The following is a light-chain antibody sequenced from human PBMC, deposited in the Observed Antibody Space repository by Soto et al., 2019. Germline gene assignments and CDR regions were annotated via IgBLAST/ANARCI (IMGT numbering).Light chain of an antibody. CDR2: DAS. Sequence: EIVLTQSPATLSLSPGERATLSCRASQSVSSYLAWYQQNPGQAPRLLIYDASNRDTGILARFSGSGSGTDFTLTISSLEPEDFAVYCCQQRSNWPSFTFGQGTRLEIK. J-gene: IGKJ5*01. CDR1: QSVSSY. CDR3: QQRSNWPSFT. V-gene: IGKV3-11*01.